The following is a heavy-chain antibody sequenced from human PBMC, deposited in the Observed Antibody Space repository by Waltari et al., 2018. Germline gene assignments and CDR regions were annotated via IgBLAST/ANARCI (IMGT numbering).Heavy chain of an antibody. D-gene: IGHD3-22*01. CDR1: GXPFTSFP. J-gene: IGHJ6*02. Sequence: QAQLXQSXXEVXKPXASVXVSCKASGXPFTSFPLHWVRQAPGQRPEWMGXINXGKGDXKFSQXFQDRXTITRDTSASXAYMELSSLRSEDTAMYXCARSSAYXYXGSXYYHHWSYGMDXWGQGTTVTVSS. CDR3: ARSSAYXYXGSXYYHHWSYGMDX. CDR2: INXGKGDX. V-gene: IGHV1-3*01.